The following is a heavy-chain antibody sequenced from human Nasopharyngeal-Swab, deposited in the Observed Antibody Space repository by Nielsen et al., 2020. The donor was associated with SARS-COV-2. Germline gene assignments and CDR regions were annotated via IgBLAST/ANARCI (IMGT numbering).Heavy chain of an antibody. D-gene: IGHD3-22*01. CDR1: GGSISSYY. CDR3: ARGPRGYYDSSGYWGDYYYGMDV. V-gene: IGHV4-59*13. Sequence: SETLSLTGTVSGGSISSYYWSWIRQPPGKGLEGSGYIYYSGSTNYNPSLKSRVTISVDTSKTQFSLKLSSVTAADTAVYYCARGPRGYYDSSGYWGDYYYGMDVWGQGTTVTVSS. J-gene: IGHJ6*02. CDR2: IYYSGST.